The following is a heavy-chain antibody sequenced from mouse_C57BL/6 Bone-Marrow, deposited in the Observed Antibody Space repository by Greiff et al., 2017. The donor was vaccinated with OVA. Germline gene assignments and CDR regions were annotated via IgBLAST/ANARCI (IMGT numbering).Heavy chain of an antibody. CDR2: IHPNSGST. D-gene: IGHD1-1*01. Sequence: QVQLQQPGAELVKPGASVKLSCKASGYTFTSYWMHWVKQRPGQGLEWIGMIHPNSGSTNYNAKFKSKATLTVDKSSSTAYMQLSSLTSEDSAVYYCARSDYYGRTHWYFDVWGTGTTVTVSS. CDR1: GYTFTSYW. CDR3: ARSDYYGRTHWYFDV. J-gene: IGHJ1*03. V-gene: IGHV1-64*01.